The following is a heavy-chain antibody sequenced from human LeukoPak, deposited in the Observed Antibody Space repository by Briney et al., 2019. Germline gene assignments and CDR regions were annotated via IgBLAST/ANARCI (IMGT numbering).Heavy chain of an antibody. CDR2: ISGSGGST. Sequence: PGGSLRLSCAASGFTFSSYAMSWVRQAPGKGLEWVSSISGSGGSTYYADSAKGRFTISRDNSKNTLYLQMNSLRAEETAVYYCAKDPRRAASGDYWGQGTLVTVSS. J-gene: IGHJ4*02. D-gene: IGHD2-15*01. V-gene: IGHV3-23*01. CDR1: GFTFSSYA. CDR3: AKDPRRAASGDY.